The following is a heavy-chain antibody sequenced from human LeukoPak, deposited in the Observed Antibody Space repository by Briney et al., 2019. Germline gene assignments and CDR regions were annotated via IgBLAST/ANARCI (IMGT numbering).Heavy chain of an antibody. D-gene: IGHD5-18*01. V-gene: IGHV3-30*18. CDR1: GFTFSSYS. J-gene: IGHJ2*01. Sequence: GGSLRLSCAASGFTFSSYSMNWVRQAPGKGLEWVAVISDDGSNTYYADSVKGRFTISRDNSKNTLYLQMNSLRAEDTAVYYCAKDADTATIIYWYFDLWGRGTLVTVSS. CDR2: ISDDGSNT. CDR3: AKDADTATIIYWYFDL.